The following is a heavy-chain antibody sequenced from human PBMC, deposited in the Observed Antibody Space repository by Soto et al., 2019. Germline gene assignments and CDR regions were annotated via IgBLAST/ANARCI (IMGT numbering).Heavy chain of an antibody. CDR3: ARARQEYLGHFDY. Sequence: SETLSLTCTVSGGSISSGDYYWSWIRQPPGKGLEWIGYIYYSGSTYYNPSLKSRVTISVDTSKNQFSLKLSSVTAADTAVYYCARARQEYLGHFDYWGQGTLVTV. D-gene: IGHD2-2*02. CDR1: GGSISSGDYY. CDR2: IYYSGST. V-gene: IGHV4-30-4*01. J-gene: IGHJ4*02.